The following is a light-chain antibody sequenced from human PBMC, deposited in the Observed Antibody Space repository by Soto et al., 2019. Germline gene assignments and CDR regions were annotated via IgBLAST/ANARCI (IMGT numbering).Light chain of an antibody. Sequence: DIQMTQSPSSLSASVGDRVTITCRASQDIGNDLGWYQQKPGQAPKHLIYAASSLQSGVPSRFSGSGSGTDFTLTISSLQPEDSATYYCLQHNDYPWTFGQGTKVEIK. V-gene: IGKV1-17*01. CDR1: QDIGND. CDR2: AAS. CDR3: LQHNDYPWT. J-gene: IGKJ1*01.